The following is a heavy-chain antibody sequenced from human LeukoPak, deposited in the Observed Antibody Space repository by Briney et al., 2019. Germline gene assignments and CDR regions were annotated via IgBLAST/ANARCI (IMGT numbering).Heavy chain of an antibody. CDR1: GLTFSSSW. J-gene: IGHJ4*02. Sequence: GGSLRLSCAASGLTFSSSWMARVRQTPGKGLEWVANIKEDGSEKYYVDSVKGRFTISRDNAKNSLYLQMNSLRAEDTALYYCATDVGADWGQGTLVTVSS. CDR2: IKEDGSEK. V-gene: IGHV3-7*01. CDR3: ATDVGAD.